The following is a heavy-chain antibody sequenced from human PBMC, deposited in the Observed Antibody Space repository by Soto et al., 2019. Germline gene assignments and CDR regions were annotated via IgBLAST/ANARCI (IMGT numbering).Heavy chain of an antibody. CDR1: GYNFIGQY. CDR3: ASLLGVHNTPPFWLGYFAY. V-gene: IGHV1-46*04. Sequence: QLVQSGAEVKKPGASVKISCKASGYNFIGQYIHWVRQAPGQGLEWMGIINPSGGGTTYAQKLQGVVVMTSDGSTSTVYVELSSVTAEDPVIYFCASLLGVHNTPPFWLGYFAYWGQGTLVTVSS. CDR2: INPSGGGT. J-gene: IGHJ4*02. D-gene: IGHD3-3*01.